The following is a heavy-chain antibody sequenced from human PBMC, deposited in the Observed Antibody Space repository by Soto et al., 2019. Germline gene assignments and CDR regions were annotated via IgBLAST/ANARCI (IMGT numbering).Heavy chain of an antibody. Sequence: QVQLQESGPGLVKPSQTLSLTCTVSGGSISSGGYYWSWIRQHPGKGLEWIGYIYYSGSTYYNPSLNRRVTISVDTSKNQCSLKLSSVTAADTAVYYCARGMLRGVTRGWFDPWGQGTLVTVSS. CDR1: GGSISSGGYY. V-gene: IGHV4-31*03. D-gene: IGHD3-10*01. J-gene: IGHJ5*02. CDR3: ARGMLRGVTRGWFDP. CDR2: IYYSGST.